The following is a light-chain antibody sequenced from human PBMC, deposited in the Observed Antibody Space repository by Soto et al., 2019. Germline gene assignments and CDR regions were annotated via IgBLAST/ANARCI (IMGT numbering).Light chain of an antibody. V-gene: IGLV1-44*01. CDR3: AAWDDSLNGYA. CDR2: SNN. CDR1: SSNIESNT. Sequence: QSVLTQPPSASGTPGQRVTISCSGSSSNIESNTVNWYQQFPGTTPKLLIYSNNQRPSGVPDRFSGSKSGTSASLAISGLQSGDEADYYCAAWDDSLNGYAFGTGTKVTVL. J-gene: IGLJ1*01.